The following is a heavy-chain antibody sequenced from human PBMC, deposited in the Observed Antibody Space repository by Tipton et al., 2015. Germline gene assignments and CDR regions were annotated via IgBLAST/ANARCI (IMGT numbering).Heavy chain of an antibody. CDR1: GYTFIDYW. Sequence: QLVQSGAEVTEPGESLKISCKGSGYTFIDYWIGWVRQMPGKGREWMGIIYPDDSDTRYSPSFQGHVTISADKSITTAYLQWRSLKASDTAMYYCARRPGSGNYSETWGQGTLVTVSS. J-gene: IGHJ4*02. D-gene: IGHD3-10*01. CDR2: IYPDDSDT. V-gene: IGHV5-51*01. CDR3: ARRPGSGNYSET.